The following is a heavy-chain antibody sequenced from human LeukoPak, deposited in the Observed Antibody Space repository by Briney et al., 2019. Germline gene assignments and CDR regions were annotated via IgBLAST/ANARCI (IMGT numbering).Heavy chain of an antibody. D-gene: IGHD3-10*01. V-gene: IGHV3-30*18. CDR3: AKDSEVWFGAYYFDY. J-gene: IGHJ4*02. Sequence: GGSLRLSCAASGFTFSSYGMHWVRQAPGKGLEWVAVISYDGSNKYYADSVKGRFTISRDNSKNTLYLQMNSLRAEDTAVYYCAKDSEVWFGAYYFDYWGQGTPVTVSS. CDR2: ISYDGSNK. CDR1: GFTFSSYG.